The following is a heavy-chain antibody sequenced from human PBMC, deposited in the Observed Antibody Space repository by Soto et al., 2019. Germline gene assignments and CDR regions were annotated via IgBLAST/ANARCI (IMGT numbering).Heavy chain of an antibody. CDR2: ISNDGSNK. Sequence: QVQLVESGGGVVQPGTSLRLSCAASGFTFRSYGMHWVRQAPGKGLEWLAVISNDGSNKYLADSVKGRLALSRDNSRNNLYLQINSRRVEDTAVYYCGKDTLDCSGGDCPLYYYYGMDVWGQGTTVTVSS. J-gene: IGHJ6*02. V-gene: IGHV3-30*18. D-gene: IGHD2-15*01. CDR1: GFTFRSYG. CDR3: GKDTLDCSGGDCPLYYYYGMDV.